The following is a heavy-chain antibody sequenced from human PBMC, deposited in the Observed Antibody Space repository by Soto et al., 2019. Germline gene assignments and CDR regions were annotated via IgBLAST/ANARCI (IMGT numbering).Heavy chain of an antibody. CDR2: IHPHTGNT. J-gene: IGHJ6*04. V-gene: IGHV1-2*02. CDR1: GYTFTDSC. Sequence: ASVKVSCKASGYTFTDSCLHWVRQAPGQGLEWVGWIHPHTGNTGYAQKFQGRVTMTRDTSISTAYMELTRLRSDDTAIYYCARFKWRERKGLDVWG. D-gene: IGHD1-26*01. CDR3: ARFKWRERKGLDV.